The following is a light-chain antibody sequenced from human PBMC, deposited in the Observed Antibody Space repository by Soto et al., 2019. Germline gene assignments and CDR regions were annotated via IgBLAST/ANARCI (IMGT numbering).Light chain of an antibody. J-gene: IGKJ4*01. Sequence: EIVMTQSPATLSVSPGERATLSCRASQSVSSNLAWYQQKPGQTPKPLIYVASTRATGIPGRFSGSGSGTEFTLPISSLQSEDFAVYYFQQYNVWPLPFGGGTKVEFK. V-gene: IGKV3-15*01. CDR2: VAS. CDR3: QQYNVWPLP. CDR1: QSVSSN.